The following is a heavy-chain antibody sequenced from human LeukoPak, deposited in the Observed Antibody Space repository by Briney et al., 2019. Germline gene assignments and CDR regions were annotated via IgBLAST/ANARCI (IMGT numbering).Heavy chain of an antibody. D-gene: IGHD1-14*01. CDR2: INPNSGGT. CDR3: ARDAGKLSCSH. Sequence: GASVKVSCTASGYTFTGYYMHWVRQAPGQGLEWMGRINPNSGGTNYAQKFQGRVTMTRDTSISTAYMELRSLRSDDTAVYYCARDAGKLSCSHWGQGTLVTVSS. CDR1: GYTFTGYY. J-gene: IGHJ4*02. V-gene: IGHV1-2*06.